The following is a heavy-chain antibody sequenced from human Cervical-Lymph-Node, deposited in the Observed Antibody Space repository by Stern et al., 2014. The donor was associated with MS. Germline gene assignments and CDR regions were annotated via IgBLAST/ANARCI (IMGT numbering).Heavy chain of an antibody. Sequence: VQLVESGPGLVKPSQALSLTCTVSGGSISSGDYYWSWIRQPPGKGLEWIGYIYYSGSTYYNPSLKSRFTISVDTSKNQFSLKLTSVTAADTAVYYCAREYGGHFGAFDIWGQGTLVTVSS. D-gene: IGHD4-23*01. CDR3: AREYGGHFGAFDI. CDR2: IYYSGST. J-gene: IGHJ3*02. CDR1: GGSISSGDYY. V-gene: IGHV4-30-4*01.